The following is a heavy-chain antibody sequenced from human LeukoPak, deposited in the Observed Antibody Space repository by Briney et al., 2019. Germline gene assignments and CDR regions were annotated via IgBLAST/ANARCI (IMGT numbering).Heavy chain of an antibody. CDR2: VSGSGGRGAT. V-gene: IGHV3-23*01. D-gene: IGHD6-13*01. J-gene: IGHJ4*02. Sequence: GGSLRLSCAGSGFTFSNYVMGWVRQAPGKGLEWVSCVSGSGGRGATYYTDSVKGRFTISRDNAKNTMYLQMNSLSGEDTAIYYCAKDIAASGLPRIFDFWGQGTLVTVSS. CDR3: AKDIAASGLPRIFDF. CDR1: GFTFSNYV.